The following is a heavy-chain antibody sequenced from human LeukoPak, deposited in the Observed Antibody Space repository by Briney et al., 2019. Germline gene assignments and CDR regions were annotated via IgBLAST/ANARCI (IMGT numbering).Heavy chain of an antibody. D-gene: IGHD2-15*01. Sequence: SVKVSCEASGGTFSSYAISWVRQAPGQGLEWMGGIIPIFGTANYAQKFQGRVTITADESTSTAYMELSSLRSEDTAVYYCARAPKGSGAWFDPWGQGTLVTVSS. J-gene: IGHJ5*02. CDR2: IIPIFGTA. V-gene: IGHV1-69*01. CDR1: GGTFSSYA. CDR3: ARAPKGSGAWFDP.